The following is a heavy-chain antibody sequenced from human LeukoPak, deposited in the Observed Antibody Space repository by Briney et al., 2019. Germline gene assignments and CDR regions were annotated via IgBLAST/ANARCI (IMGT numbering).Heavy chain of an antibody. CDR1: GFTFSSYW. D-gene: IGHD6-19*01. CDR2: ISSSGSYI. CDR3: ARGPSCSSGWAPFDY. J-gene: IGHJ4*02. V-gene: IGHV3-21*01. Sequence: GGSLRLSCEVSGFTFSSYWMNWVRQAPGKGLEWVSAISSSGSYIHYADSVKGRFTISRDYAKNSLFLQMNSLRAEDTAVYYCARGPSCSSGWAPFDYWGQGTLVTVSS.